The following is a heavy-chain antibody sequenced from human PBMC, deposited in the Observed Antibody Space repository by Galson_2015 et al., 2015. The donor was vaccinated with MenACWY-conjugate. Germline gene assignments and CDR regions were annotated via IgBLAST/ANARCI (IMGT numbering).Heavy chain of an antibody. Sequence: QSGAEVKKPGESLKISCKGSGYSFTNYWIGWVRQMPGRGLEWMGLIDPHNSNTRYSPSFQGQVTISADESISTAFLQWSSLKAWDTALYYCARHPPGGRGMDVWGRGTTVTVSS. J-gene: IGHJ6*02. CDR2: IDPHNSNT. CDR3: ARHPPGGRGMDV. V-gene: IGHV5-51*01. D-gene: IGHD1-26*01. CDR1: GYSFTNYW.